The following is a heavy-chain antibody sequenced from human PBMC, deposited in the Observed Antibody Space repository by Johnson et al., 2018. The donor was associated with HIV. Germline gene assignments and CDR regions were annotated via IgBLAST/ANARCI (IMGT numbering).Heavy chain of an antibody. J-gene: IGHJ3*02. CDR1: GFAFSSYG. CDR2: ISYDGSNK. D-gene: IGHD6-6*01. CDR3: AKVLPFEQLVPQGACDI. V-gene: IGHV3-30*18. Sequence: VQLVESGGGVVQPGRSLRLSCAASGFAFSSYGMHWVRQAPGKGLEWVAIISYDGSNKYYADSVKGRFTISRDNSKNTLYLQMNSLRAEDTAVYYCAKVLPFEQLVPQGACDIWGQGTMVTVSS.